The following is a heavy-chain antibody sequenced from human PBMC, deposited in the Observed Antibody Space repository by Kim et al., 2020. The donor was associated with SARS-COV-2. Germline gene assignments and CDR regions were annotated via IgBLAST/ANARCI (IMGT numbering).Heavy chain of an antibody. D-gene: IGHD3-10*01. J-gene: IGHJ2*01. CDR3: ARWGVRGVTNWYFDL. V-gene: IGHV3-30*08. Sequence: ESVETRLTISRENSKNTLYLKMTSLGAEDTAVYYCARWGVRGVTNWYFDLWGRGTLVTVSS.